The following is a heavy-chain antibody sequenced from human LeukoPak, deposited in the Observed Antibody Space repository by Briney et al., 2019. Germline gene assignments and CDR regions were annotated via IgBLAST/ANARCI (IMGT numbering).Heavy chain of an antibody. CDR1: GFSVSNNY. V-gene: IGHV3-66*01. CDR2: IYSGGST. CDR3: AREKDSGSYYDYYGMDV. J-gene: IGHJ6*02. Sequence: GGSLRLSCAASGFSVSNNYMSWVRQAPGKGLEWVSVIYSGGSTFYADSVKGRFTISRDNSKNTLYLQMNSLRNEDTAVYYCAREKDSGSYYDYYGMDVWGQGTTVTVSS. D-gene: IGHD1-26*01.